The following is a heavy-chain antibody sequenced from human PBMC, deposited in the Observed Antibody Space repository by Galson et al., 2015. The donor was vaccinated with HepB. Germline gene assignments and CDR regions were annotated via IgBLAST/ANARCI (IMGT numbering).Heavy chain of an antibody. Sequence: QSGAEVKKPGESLRISCKGSGYSFTSYWISWVRQMPGKGLEWMGRIDPSDSYTNYSPSFQGHVTISADKSISTAYLQWSSLKASDTAMYYCASAGSPIRYWYYGMDVWGQGTTVTVSS. CDR2: IDPSDSYT. V-gene: IGHV5-10-1*01. CDR1: GYSFTSYW. CDR3: ASAGSPIRYWYYGMDV. J-gene: IGHJ6*02.